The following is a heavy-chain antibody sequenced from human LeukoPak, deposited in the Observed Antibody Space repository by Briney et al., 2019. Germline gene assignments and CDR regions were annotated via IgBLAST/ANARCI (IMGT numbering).Heavy chain of an antibody. CDR3: ARGDCSGGSCYKP. CDR2: IYYSGST. V-gene: IGHV4-31*03. Sequence: SQTLSLTCTVSGGSISSGGYYWSWVRQHPGKGLEWIGYIYYSGSTYYNPSLKSRVTISVDTSKNQFFLKLSSVTAADTAVYYCARGDCSGGSCYKPWGQGTLVTVSS. J-gene: IGHJ5*02. CDR1: GGSISSGGYY. D-gene: IGHD2-15*01.